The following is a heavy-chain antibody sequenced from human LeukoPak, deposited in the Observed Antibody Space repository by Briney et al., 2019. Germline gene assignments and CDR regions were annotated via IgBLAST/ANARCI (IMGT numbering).Heavy chain of an antibody. J-gene: IGHJ5*02. V-gene: IGHV3-23*01. Sequence: HPGGSLRLSCAASGFTFSSYGMHWVRQAPGKGLEWVSAISGSGGSTYYADSVKGRFTISRDNSKNTLYLQMNSLRAEDTAVYYCAKDASSGWPNWFDPWGQGTLVTVSS. CDR1: GFTFSSYG. CDR2: ISGSGGST. D-gene: IGHD6-19*01. CDR3: AKDASSGWPNWFDP.